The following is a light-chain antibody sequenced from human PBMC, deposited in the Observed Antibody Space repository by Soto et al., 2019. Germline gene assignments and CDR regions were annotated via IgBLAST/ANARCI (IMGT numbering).Light chain of an antibody. J-gene: IGLJ1*01. V-gene: IGLV2-11*01. CDR2: DVT. CDR3: CSYVGNYIYV. CDR1: SSDVGGNDY. Sequence: QSVLTQPASVSGSPGQSIAISCSGPSSDVGGNDYVTWYQQHPGKAPKLVIYDVTARPSGVPGRFSGSKSGNTASLTISGLQAEDEADYYCCSYVGNYIYVFGTGTKVTVL.